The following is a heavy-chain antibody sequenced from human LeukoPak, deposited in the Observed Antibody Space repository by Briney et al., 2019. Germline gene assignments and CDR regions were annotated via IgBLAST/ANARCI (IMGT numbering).Heavy chain of an antibody. V-gene: IGHV4-4*02. J-gene: IGHJ4*02. CDR3: ARAGSGPGYFDY. Sequence: SGTLSLTCAVSGGSISSSNWWSWVRQPPGKGLEWIGEIYHSGSTNYNPSLKSRVTISVDKFKNQFSLKLSSVTAADTAVYYCARAGSGPGYFDYWGQGTLVTVSS. D-gene: IGHD1-26*01. CDR2: IYHSGST. CDR1: GGSISSSNW.